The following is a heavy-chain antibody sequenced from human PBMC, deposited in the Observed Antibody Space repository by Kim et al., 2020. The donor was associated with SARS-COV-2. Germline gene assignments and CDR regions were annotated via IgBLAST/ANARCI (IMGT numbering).Heavy chain of an antibody. CDR2: INWNSGTI. J-gene: IGHJ4*02. V-gene: IGHV3-20*04. Sequence: GGSLRLSCAASGFTFDDFDDYGMTWVRRAPGKGLEWVAGINWNSGTITYADSLKGRFTISRDNDKKSLYLQMNTLSVEDTGFYYCASGRAGSYFALDFWGPGTLVTVSS. D-gene: IGHD1-26*01. CDR3: ASGRAGSYFALDF. CDR1: GFTFDDFDDYG.